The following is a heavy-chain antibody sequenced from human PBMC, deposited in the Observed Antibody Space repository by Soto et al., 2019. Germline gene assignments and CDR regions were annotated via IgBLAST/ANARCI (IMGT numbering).Heavy chain of an antibody. CDR2: IWYDGSNK. Sequence: GGSLRLSCAASGFTFSCYGMHWVRQAPGKGLEWVAVIWYDGSNKYYADSVKGRFTISRDNSKNTPYLQMNSLRAEDTAVYYCARDRGYCSGGSCYPDSVFDYWGQGTLVTVSS. D-gene: IGHD2-15*01. J-gene: IGHJ4*02. V-gene: IGHV3-33*01. CDR1: GFTFSCYG. CDR3: ARDRGYCSGGSCYPDSVFDY.